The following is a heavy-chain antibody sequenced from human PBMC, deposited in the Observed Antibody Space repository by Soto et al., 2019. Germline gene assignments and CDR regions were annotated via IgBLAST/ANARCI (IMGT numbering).Heavy chain of an antibody. CDR1: GFPFGRSA. Sequence: EVQLLESGGGLVQPGGSLRLSCAASGFPFGRSAMSWVRQAPGMGLEWVSTIISDTARTHYADSVKVRFTISRDSSKNTMFLQMNSLRAAATAVYYCATQDCSGAACSPPGWGQGTLVTVSS. CDR3: ATQDCSGAACSPPG. J-gene: IGHJ4*02. D-gene: IGHD2-15*01. CDR2: IISDTART. V-gene: IGHV3-23*01.